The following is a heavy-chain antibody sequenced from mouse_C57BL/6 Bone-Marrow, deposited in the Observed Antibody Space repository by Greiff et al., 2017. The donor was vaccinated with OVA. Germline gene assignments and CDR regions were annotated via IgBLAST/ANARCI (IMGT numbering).Heavy chain of an antibody. CDR2: IYPGNGDI. D-gene: IGHD6-5*01. CDR3: ASLGYAYYWYFDV. V-gene: IGHV1-12*01. Sequence: LQQSGAELVRPGASVKMSCKASGYTFTSYNMHWVKQTPRQGLEWIGAIYPGNGDISYNQKFKGKVTLTVDKSSSTAYMQLSSLTSEDSAFYFCASLGYAYYWYFDVWGTGTTVTVSS. J-gene: IGHJ1*03. CDR1: GYTFTSYN.